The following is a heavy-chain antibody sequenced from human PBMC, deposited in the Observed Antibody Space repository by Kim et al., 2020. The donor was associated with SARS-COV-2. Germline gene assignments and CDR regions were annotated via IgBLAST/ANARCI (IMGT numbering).Heavy chain of an antibody. J-gene: IGHJ4*02. CDR2: IGSGGVNT. CDR1: GFTFSNYG. V-gene: IGHV3-23*01. D-gene: IGHD1-7*01. Sequence: GGSPRLSCAAAGFTFSNYGMNWVRQAPGKGLEWVATIGSGGVNTFYAASVKGRFTISRDTSKNTLYLQMNSLRAEDTALYYCARTNNLDSWRQGTLVTVTS. CDR3: ARTNNLDS.